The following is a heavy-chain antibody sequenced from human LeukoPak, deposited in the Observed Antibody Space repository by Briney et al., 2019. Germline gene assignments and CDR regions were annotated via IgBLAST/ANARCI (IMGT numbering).Heavy chain of an antibody. CDR3: AKGGGYGLIDY. J-gene: IGHJ4*02. V-gene: IGHV4-39*01. CDR1: GASISGSGYY. D-gene: IGHD1-1*01. Sequence: KPSETLSLTCAVSGASISGSGYYWGWIRQPPGKGLEWLGNIYYSGSTYYNASLQSRVTISIDMSKNEFSLKLNSVTAADTDMYYCAKGGGYGLIDYWGRGTLVTVSS. CDR2: IYYSGST.